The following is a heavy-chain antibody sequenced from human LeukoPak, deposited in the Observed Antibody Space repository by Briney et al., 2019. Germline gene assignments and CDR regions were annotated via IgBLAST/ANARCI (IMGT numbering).Heavy chain of an antibody. CDR1: GGSISSSSYY. Sequence: KPSETLSLTCTVSGGSISSSSYYWGWIRQPPGKGLEWIGSIYYSGRTYYNPSLKSRVTISVDPSKNQFSLKLSSVTAADTAVYYCARHSGYSYGYAYYYYYMDVWGKGTTVTVSS. D-gene: IGHD5-18*01. V-gene: IGHV4-39*01. CDR2: IYYSGRT. J-gene: IGHJ6*03. CDR3: ARHSGYSYGYAYYYYYMDV.